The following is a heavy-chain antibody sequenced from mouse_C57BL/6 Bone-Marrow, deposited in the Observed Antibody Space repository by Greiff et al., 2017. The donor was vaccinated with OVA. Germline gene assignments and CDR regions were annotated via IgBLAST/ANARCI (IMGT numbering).Heavy chain of an antibody. D-gene: IGHD2-4*01. V-gene: IGHV2-2*01. CDR2: ICSGGST. CDR1: GFSLTSYG. J-gene: IGHJ1*03. CDR3: ARRGYDYDGEGWYFDV. Sequence: QVQLKESGPGLVQPSQSLSITCTVSGFSLTSYGVHWVRQSPGKGLEWLGVICSGGSTDYNAAFISRLSISKDNSKSQVFFKMNSLQADDTAIYYCARRGYDYDGEGWYFDVWGTGTTVTVSS.